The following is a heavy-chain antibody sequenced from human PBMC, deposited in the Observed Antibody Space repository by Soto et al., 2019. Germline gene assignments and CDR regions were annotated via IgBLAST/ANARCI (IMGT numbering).Heavy chain of an antibody. V-gene: IGHV1-18*01. D-gene: IGHD6-13*01. J-gene: IGHJ6*02. CDR3: ARVGIAAAGYYYGMDV. CDR2: ISAYNGNT. CDR1: VYTFTSYG. Sequence: HVQLVQSGAEVKKPGASVKVFCKASVYTFTSYGSSWVRQAPGQGLEWMGWISAYNGNTNYAQKLQGTVTMTTDTSTSTAYMELRSLGSDDTAVYSCARVGIAAAGYYYGMDVWGQGTTVTVSS.